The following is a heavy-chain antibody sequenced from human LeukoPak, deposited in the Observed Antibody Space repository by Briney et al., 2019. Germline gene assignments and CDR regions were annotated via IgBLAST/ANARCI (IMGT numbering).Heavy chain of an antibody. CDR3: ARDLMTTVTTGWYFDL. CDR2: IYYSGST. Sequence: PSETLSLTCTVSGGSISSSSYYWGWIRQPPGKGLEWIGSIYYSGSTYYNPSLKSRVTISVDTSKNQFSLKLSSVTAADTAVYYCARDLMTTVTTGWYFDLWGRGTLVTVSS. V-gene: IGHV4-39*07. D-gene: IGHD4-17*01. CDR1: GGSISSSSYY. J-gene: IGHJ2*01.